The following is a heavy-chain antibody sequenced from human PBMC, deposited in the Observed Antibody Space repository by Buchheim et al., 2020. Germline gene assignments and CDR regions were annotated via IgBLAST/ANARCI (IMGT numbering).Heavy chain of an antibody. CDR3: ARAHAHCSGGSCPIDY. V-gene: IGHV1-2*04. D-gene: IGHD2-15*01. CDR1: GYTFTSYD. Sequence: QVQLVQSGAEVKKPGASVKVSCKASGYTFTSYDINWVRQATGQGLEWMGWINPNSGGTNYAQKFQGWVTMTRDTSISTAYMELSRLRSDDTAVYYCARAHAHCSGGSCPIDYWGQGTL. CDR2: INPNSGGT. J-gene: IGHJ4*02.